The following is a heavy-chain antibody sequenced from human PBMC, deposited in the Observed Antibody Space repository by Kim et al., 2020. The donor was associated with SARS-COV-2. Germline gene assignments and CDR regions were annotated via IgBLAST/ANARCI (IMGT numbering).Heavy chain of an antibody. V-gene: IGHV4-39*01. CDR3: ARQPRAPYGSGNSRLRYFDW. CDR2: ISYTGST. D-gene: IGHD3-10*01. J-gene: IGHJ4*02. CDR1: AGSININSYY. Sequence: SETLSLTCTVSAGSININSYYWGWIRQPPGKGLEWIGSISYTGSTYYNPSLRSRVTMSVDTSKNHFSLNLSSVSVADTAVYYCARQPRAPYGSGNSRLRYFDWWGRGTLVTVSS.